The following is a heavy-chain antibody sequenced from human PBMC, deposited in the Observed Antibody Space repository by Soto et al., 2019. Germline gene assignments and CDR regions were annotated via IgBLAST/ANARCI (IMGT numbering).Heavy chain of an antibody. CDR1: GDSINNRSYY. CDR3: ARQRASVVTQAYFDS. V-gene: IGHV4-39*01. Sequence: SETLSLTCTVTGDSINNRSYYWGWIRQPPGKGLEWIGSIYYSGSTYNNPSLKSRVSMSVDTSKNQFSLKLRSVTAADTALYYCARQRASVVTQAYFDSWGQGSLVTVSS. D-gene: IGHD2-21*02. CDR2: IYYSGST. J-gene: IGHJ4*02.